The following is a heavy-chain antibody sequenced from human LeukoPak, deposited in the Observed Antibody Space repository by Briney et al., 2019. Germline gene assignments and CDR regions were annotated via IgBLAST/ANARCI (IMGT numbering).Heavy chain of an antibody. Sequence: GGSLRLSCTASGFTFGDYAMNWFRQAPGKGLEWVGFSRSKAYGGTTQYATSVKGRFTISRDDSKNIAYLQMNSLKTEDTAVYYCGSGSGWYSPDYWGQGTLVTVSS. CDR2: SRSKAYGGTT. J-gene: IGHJ4*02. CDR3: GSGSGWYSPDY. D-gene: IGHD6-19*01. V-gene: IGHV3-49*03. CDR1: GFTFGDYA.